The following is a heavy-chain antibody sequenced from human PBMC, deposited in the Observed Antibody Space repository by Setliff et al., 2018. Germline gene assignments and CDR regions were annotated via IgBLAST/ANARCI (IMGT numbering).Heavy chain of an antibody. CDR3: ARGTSGWFPHDY. CDR1: GFTFSSYS. J-gene: IGHJ4*02. V-gene: IGHV3-21*04. Sequence: PGGSLRLSCAASGFTFSSYSMNWVRQAPGKGLEWVSGISGSGRNTYYADSVKGRFTISRDNAKNSLYLQMNSLRGEDTAVYYCARGTSGWFPHDYWGQGTLVTVSS. CDR2: ISGSGRNT. D-gene: IGHD6-19*01.